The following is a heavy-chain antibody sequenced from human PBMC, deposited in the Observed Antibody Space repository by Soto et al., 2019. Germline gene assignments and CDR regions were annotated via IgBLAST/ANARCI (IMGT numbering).Heavy chain of an antibody. CDR2: INHSGST. J-gene: IGHJ6*02. V-gene: IGHV4-34*01. CDR1: GGSFSGYY. D-gene: IGHD3-9*01. Sequence: QVQLQQWGAGLLKPSETLSLTCAVYGGSFSGYYWSWIRQPPGKGLEWIGEINHSGSTNYNPSLTSRVTISVDTSKNQFSLKLSSVTAADTAVYYCARIKDDILTGYYKGFKYYYGMDVWGQGTTVTVSS. CDR3: ARIKDDILTGYYKGFKYYYGMDV.